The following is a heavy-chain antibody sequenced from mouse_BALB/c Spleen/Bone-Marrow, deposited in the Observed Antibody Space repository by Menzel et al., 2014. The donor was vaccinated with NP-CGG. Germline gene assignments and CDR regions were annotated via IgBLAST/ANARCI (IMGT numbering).Heavy chain of an antibody. J-gene: IGHJ4*01. V-gene: IGHV1-7*01. CDR2: INPNTDYT. CDR3: ARKGLGLAMDY. Sequence: VQLQQSGAELAEPGASVKMSCKASGYTFSSYWMHWVKQRPGQGLEWIGYINPNTDYTEYNQKFKDKATLTADKSSSTAYMQLSGLTSEDSAVYYCARKGLGLAMDYWGQGTSVTVSS. D-gene: IGHD4-1*01. CDR1: GYTFSSYW.